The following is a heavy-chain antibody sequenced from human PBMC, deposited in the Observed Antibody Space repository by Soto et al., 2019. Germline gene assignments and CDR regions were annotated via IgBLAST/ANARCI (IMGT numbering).Heavy chain of an antibody. CDR2: ISGSGGST. CDR3: AKARCSSTSCYGKEGIAFDY. CDR1: GFTFSSYA. D-gene: IGHD2-2*01. Sequence: LRLSCAASGFTFSSYAMSWVRQAPGKGLEWVSAISGSGGSTYYADSVKGRFTISRDNSKNTLYLQMNSLRAEDTAVYYCAKARCSSTSCYGKEGIAFDYWGQGTLVTVSS. V-gene: IGHV3-23*01. J-gene: IGHJ4*02.